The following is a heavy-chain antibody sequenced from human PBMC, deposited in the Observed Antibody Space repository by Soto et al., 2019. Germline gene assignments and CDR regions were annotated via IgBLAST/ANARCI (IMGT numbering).Heavy chain of an antibody. CDR3: ARGNNYYDSISGAFDI. Sequence: GASVKVSCKASGYTFTSYDINWVRQATGQGLEWMGWMNPNSGNTGYAQKFQGRVTMTRNTSISTAYMELSSLRSEDTAVYYCARGNNYYDSISGAFDIWGQGTIVTVSS. CDR2: MNPNSGNT. J-gene: IGHJ3*02. V-gene: IGHV1-8*01. CDR1: GYTFTSYD. D-gene: IGHD3-22*01.